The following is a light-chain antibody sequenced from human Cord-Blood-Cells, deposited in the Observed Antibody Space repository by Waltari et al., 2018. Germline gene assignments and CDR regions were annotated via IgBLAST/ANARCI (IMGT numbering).Light chain of an antibody. CDR1: SSDVGGYNY. CDR2: DVS. J-gene: IGLJ1*01. V-gene: IGLV2-11*01. Sequence: QSALTQPRAVSGSPGPSVTISCTGTSSDVGGYNYVSWYQQHPGKAPKPMIYDVSKRPSGVPDRFSGSNSGNTASLTISGLQAEDEADYYCCSYAGSYTFDVFGTGTKVTVL. CDR3: CSYAGSYTFDV.